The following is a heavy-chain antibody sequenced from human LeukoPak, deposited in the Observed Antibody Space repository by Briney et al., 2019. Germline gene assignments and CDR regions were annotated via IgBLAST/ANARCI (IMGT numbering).Heavy chain of an antibody. Sequence: GASVKVSCKASGYTFTSYAMNWVRQAPGQGLEWMGWINPNTGNPTYAQGFTGRFVFSLDTSVSTTYLQISSLKAKDTAVYYCARAYQRLGGLSFPDQWGQGTLVSVSS. V-gene: IGHV7-4-1*02. D-gene: IGHD3-16*02. J-gene: IGHJ5*02. CDR2: INPNTGNP. CDR1: GYTFTSYA. CDR3: ARAYQRLGGLSFPDQ.